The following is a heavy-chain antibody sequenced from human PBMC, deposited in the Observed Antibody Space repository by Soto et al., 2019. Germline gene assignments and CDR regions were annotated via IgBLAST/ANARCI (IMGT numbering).Heavy chain of an antibody. CDR3: AKDRQPDGLWPFDH. CDR2: LYGNGGGI. Sequence: LRLSCAASGFTFSTYAMSWVRQAPGKGLEWVSGLYGNGGGITYADSVKGRFTISRDNSNNMLYLQMHSLRAEDTAVYYCAKDRQPDGLWPFDHWGQGTLVTVSS. CDR1: GFTFSTYA. D-gene: IGHD2-8*01. V-gene: IGHV3-23*01. J-gene: IGHJ4*02.